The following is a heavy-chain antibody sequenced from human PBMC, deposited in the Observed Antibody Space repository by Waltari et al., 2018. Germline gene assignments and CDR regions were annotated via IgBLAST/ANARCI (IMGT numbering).Heavy chain of an antibody. J-gene: IGHJ4*02. CDR2: IYYSGST. V-gene: IGHV4-39*07. D-gene: IGHD3-3*01. CDR3: ARAEDYDFWSGFFDY. CDR1: GGSISSSSYY. Sequence: QLQLQESGPGLVKPSETLSLTCTVSGGSISSSSYYWGWIRQPPGKGLEWIGSIYYSGSTYYNPSLKSRVTISVDTSKNQFSLKLSSVTAADTAVYYCARAEDYDFWSGFFDYWGQGTLVTVSS.